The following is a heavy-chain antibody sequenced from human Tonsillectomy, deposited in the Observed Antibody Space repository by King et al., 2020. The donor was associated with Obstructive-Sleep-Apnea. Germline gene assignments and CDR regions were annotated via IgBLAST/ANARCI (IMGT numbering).Heavy chain of an antibody. CDR2: IYHSGST. CDR3: ARRTQIVNYGMDV. J-gene: IGHJ6*02. V-gene: IGHV4-4*02. Sequence: QLQESGPGLVKPSGTLSLTCAVSGGSISSSNWWSWVRQPPGKGLEWIGEIYHSGSTNYNPSLKSRVTISLDKSKNQFSLKLSSVTAADTAVYYCARRTQIVNYGMDVWGQGTTVTVSS. CDR1: GGSISSSNW. D-gene: IGHD3-22*01.